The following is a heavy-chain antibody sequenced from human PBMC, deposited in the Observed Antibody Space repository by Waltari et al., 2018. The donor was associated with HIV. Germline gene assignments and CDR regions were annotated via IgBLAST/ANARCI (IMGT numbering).Heavy chain of an antibody. CDR3: ARDRSGYDYRGGGLGYFDY. Sequence: EVQLVESGGGLVQPGGSLRLSCAASGFTFSSYWMHWVRQAPGKGLVWVSRINSDGSSTSYADSVKGRFTISRDNAKNTLYLQMNSLRAEDTAVYYCARDRSGYDYRGGGLGYFDYWGQGTLVTVSS. J-gene: IGHJ4*02. V-gene: IGHV3-74*01. D-gene: IGHD5-12*01. CDR1: GFTFSSYW. CDR2: INSDGSST.